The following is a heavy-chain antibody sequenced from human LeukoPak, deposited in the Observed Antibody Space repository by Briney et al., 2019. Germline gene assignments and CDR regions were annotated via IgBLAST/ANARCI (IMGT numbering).Heavy chain of an antibody. CDR2: ISTDGSST. CDR1: GFTFSSYW. J-gene: IGHJ3*02. Sequence: GGSLRLSCAASGFTFSSYWMHWVRQAPGKGLVWVSRISTDGSSTNSADSVKGRFTISRDNHKNTVYLQMNSLRAEGTAVYYCVREYSSSSGRAFDIWGQGTMVTVSP. CDR3: VREYSSSSGRAFDI. V-gene: IGHV3-74*01. D-gene: IGHD6-6*01.